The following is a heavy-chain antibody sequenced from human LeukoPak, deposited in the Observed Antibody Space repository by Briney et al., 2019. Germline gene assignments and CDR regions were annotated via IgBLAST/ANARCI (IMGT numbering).Heavy chain of an antibody. CDR3: TRENRPFCPFAF. V-gene: IGHV4-4*07. Sequence: SETLSLTCTVSGGSISSYYWSWIRQPAGKGLEWIGRFYISGSTNYNPSLKSRVTMSVDTSKNQFSLSLTAVTAADTALYYCTRENRPFCPFAFWGQGVLVTVSS. D-gene: IGHD2/OR15-2a*01. J-gene: IGHJ4*02. CDR1: GGSISSYY. CDR2: FYISGST.